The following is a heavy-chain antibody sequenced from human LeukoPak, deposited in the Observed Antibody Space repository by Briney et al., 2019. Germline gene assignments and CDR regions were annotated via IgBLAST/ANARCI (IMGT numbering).Heavy chain of an antibody. D-gene: IGHD1-26*01. Sequence: GGSLRLSCAASGFTFSSYSLNWVRQAPGKGLEYVSAIISHGGSTHYTNSVRGRFTISRDNSKNTLYLQMGSLRAEDMAVYYCARVKMGATVSDYYYYYMDVWGKGTTVTVSS. V-gene: IGHV3-64*01. CDR1: GFTFSSYS. CDR3: ARVKMGATVSDYYYYYMDV. J-gene: IGHJ6*03. CDR2: IISHGGST.